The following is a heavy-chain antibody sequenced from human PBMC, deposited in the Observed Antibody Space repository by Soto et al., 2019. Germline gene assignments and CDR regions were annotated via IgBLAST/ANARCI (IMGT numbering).Heavy chain of an antibody. Sequence: SETLSLTCSVSGGSISSYYWSWIRQPAGKGLEWIGRIQGSGNTNYNPSLKSRVTMSGDTSKNQFSLKLSSVTAADTAVYYCARSGGSFNFNSWGEGTLVTVSS. V-gene: IGHV4-4*07. D-gene: IGHD1-26*01. CDR2: IQGSGNT. CDR1: GGSISSYY. J-gene: IGHJ4*02. CDR3: ARSGGSFNFNS.